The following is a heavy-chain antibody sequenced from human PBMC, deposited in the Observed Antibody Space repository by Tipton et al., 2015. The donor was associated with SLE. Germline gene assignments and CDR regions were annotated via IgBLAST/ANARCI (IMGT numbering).Heavy chain of an antibody. J-gene: IGHJ4*02. CDR2: FDHSGSS. D-gene: IGHD2-21*02. V-gene: IGHV4-39*01. CDR3: ATSQGWRPFDF. Sequence: TLSLTCSVSGASISSDVYYWGWIRQPPGKGLEWIGSFDHSGSSFYNPSLKSRVSISVDMSKNQFSLELFSVTVTDTAVYYCATSQGWRPFDFWGQGLLVTVSS. CDR1: GASISSDVYY.